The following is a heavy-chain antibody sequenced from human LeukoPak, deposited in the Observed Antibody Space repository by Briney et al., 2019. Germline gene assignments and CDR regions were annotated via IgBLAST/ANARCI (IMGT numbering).Heavy chain of an antibody. Sequence: GASVKVSCKASGYTFTSYYMHWVRQAPGQGLEWMGIINASGGSTSYAQKFQGRVTMTRDTSTSTVYMELSSLRSEDTAVYYCARGIVVVPAAISGTDYWGQGTLVTVSS. CDR3: ARGIVVVPAAISGTDY. CDR2: INASGGST. CDR1: GYTFTSYY. J-gene: IGHJ4*02. D-gene: IGHD2-2*01. V-gene: IGHV1-46*03.